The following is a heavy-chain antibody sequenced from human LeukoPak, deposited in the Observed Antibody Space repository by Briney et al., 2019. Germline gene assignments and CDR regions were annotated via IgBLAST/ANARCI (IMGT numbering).Heavy chain of an antibody. CDR3: ATGTSGSYYVGIVRPIDY. Sequence: ASVTVSFKVSVYTLTELPIHWVRQAPGKGLEWMGGFDPDDGETVYAQMFQGRVTMTEDTSSDTASMELSSLRSEDTAVYYCATGTSGSYYVGIVRPIDYWGQGTLVTVSS. CDR2: FDPDDGET. CDR1: VYTLTELP. D-gene: IGHD1-26*01. V-gene: IGHV1-24*01. J-gene: IGHJ4*02.